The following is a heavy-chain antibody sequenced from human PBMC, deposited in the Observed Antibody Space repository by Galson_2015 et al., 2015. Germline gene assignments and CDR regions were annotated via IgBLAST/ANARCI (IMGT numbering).Heavy chain of an antibody. J-gene: IGHJ6*03. Sequence: SETLSLTCTISGGSISSYYWSWLRQPPGKGLEWIAYIYYSGSTNYNPSLKSRVTISVDTSKNQFSLKVTYVTAADTAVYYCARHHNYYDSSGFRYYYMDVWGKGTTVTVSS. V-gene: IGHV4-59*01. CDR1: GGSISSYY. D-gene: IGHD3-22*01. CDR2: IYYSGST. CDR3: ARHHNYYDSSGFRYYYMDV.